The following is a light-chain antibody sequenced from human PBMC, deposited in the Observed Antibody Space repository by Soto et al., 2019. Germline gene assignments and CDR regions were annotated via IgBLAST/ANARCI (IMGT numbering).Light chain of an antibody. Sequence: QSVLTQPASVSGSPGQSVTISCTGTSSDVGGYNYVSWYQQHPGKAPKLMIYEVSNRPSGVSSRFSGSKSGNTASLTISGLQAEDEADYYCSSYTSSGTLVVFGGGTKRTVL. J-gene: IGLJ2*01. CDR2: EVS. CDR3: SSYTSSGTLVV. CDR1: SSDVGGYNY. V-gene: IGLV2-14*01.